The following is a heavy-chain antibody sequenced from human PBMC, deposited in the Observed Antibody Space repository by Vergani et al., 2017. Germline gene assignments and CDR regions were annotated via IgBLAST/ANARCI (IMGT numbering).Heavy chain of an antibody. CDR3: ARDYTSGGCPDNYEMDV. Sequence: EVQLVESGGGLVKPGGSLRLSCAASGFTFSDFSMSWVRQAPGKGLAWVAFIGSSGPYINYADSVQGRFIISRDNTNNSLFLQLRSLRAEDAAVYYCARDYTSGGCPDNYEMDVWGQGATVTVSS. V-gene: IGHV3-21*06. D-gene: IGHD5-24*01. J-gene: IGHJ6*02. CDR2: IGSSGPYI. CDR1: GFTFSDFS.